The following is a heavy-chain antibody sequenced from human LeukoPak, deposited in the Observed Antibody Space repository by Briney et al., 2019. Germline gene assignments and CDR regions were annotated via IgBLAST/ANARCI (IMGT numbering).Heavy chain of an antibody. CDR1: GFTFSSYW. CDR3: VGQWLAFDS. CDR2: IKQDGSEK. Sequence: GGSLRLSCAASGFTFSSYWMSWVRQAPGKGLEWVANIKQDGSEKHYVDSVKARFTISRDNAKNSLYLQMNSLRAEDTAVYFCVGQWLAFDSWGQGTLVTVSS. V-gene: IGHV3-7*01. J-gene: IGHJ4*02. D-gene: IGHD6-19*01.